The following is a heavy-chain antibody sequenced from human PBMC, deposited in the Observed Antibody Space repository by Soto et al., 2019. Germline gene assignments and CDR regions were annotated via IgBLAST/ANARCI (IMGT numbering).Heavy chain of an antibody. Sequence: QVQLQESGPGLVKPSETLSLICTVSGGPIGSYYWSWIRQSPGKGLEGIGYIYYSGSTNYNPSLKSRVTISVDTSKNQFSLELSSVTAADTAVYYCARGSSGWPPRLDYWGQGTLVTVSS. CDR1: GGPIGSYY. J-gene: IGHJ4*02. V-gene: IGHV4-59*01. D-gene: IGHD6-19*01. CDR3: ARGSSGWPPRLDY. CDR2: IYYSGST.